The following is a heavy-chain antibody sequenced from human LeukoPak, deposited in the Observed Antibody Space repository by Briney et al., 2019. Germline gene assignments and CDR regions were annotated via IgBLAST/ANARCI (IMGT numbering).Heavy chain of an antibody. D-gene: IGHD6-6*01. CDR1: GYSISSGYY. CDR3: ARVDSSSSPYCYYYMDV. V-gene: IGHV4-38-2*02. Sequence: KPSETLSLTCTVSGYSISSGYYWGWIRQPPGKGLEWMGIIYHSGRTDYNPSLKSRVTISEDTSKNQFSLKLSSVTAADTAVYYCARVDSSSSPYCYYYMDVWGKGTTVTVSS. CDR2: IYHSGRT. J-gene: IGHJ6*03.